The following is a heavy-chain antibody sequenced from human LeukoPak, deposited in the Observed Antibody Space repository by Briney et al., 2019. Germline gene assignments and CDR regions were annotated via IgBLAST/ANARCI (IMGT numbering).Heavy chain of an antibody. Sequence: ASVKVSCKASGYTFSIYGFSWVRQAPGQGLEWMGWISVYNGNTNYAQKFQGRVTITRNTSISTAYMELSSLRSEDTAVYYCARVSGYHWESFYDYWGQGTLVTVSS. CDR3: ARVSGYHWESFYDY. D-gene: IGHD5-12*01. CDR1: GYTFSIYG. CDR2: ISVYNGNT. J-gene: IGHJ4*02. V-gene: IGHV1-18*01.